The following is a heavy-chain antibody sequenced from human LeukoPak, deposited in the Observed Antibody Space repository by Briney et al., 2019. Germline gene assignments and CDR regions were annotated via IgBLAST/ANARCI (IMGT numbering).Heavy chain of an antibody. D-gene: IGHD1-14*01. V-gene: IGHV1-18*01. CDR2: ISVYNGNA. Sequence: ASLKVSCKPAGYSFTLYGVTWLRQAPGQGLEGLGWISVYNGNANYGDNFQGRVTMTTDSSTNTAYMEMRSLRSDDTAMYYCARVIGRRGTIGTNRAFDIWGQGTMVTVSS. CDR3: ARVIGRRGTIGTNRAFDI. CDR1: GYSFTLYG. J-gene: IGHJ3*02.